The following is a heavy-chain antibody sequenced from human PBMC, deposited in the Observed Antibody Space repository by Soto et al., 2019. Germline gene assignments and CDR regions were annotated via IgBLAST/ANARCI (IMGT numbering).Heavy chain of an antibody. V-gene: IGHV1-8*02. J-gene: IGHJ6*03. Sequence: GASEKVSCKASGYTFTSYDINWVRQATGQGLEWMGWMNPNSGNTGYAQKFQGRVTMTRNTSISTAYMELSSLRSEDTAMYYCARGRYCSSTSCYYYYYYYMDVWGKGTKVTVSS. CDR1: GYTFTSYD. CDR2: MNPNSGNT. CDR3: ARGRYCSSTSCYYYYYYYMDV. D-gene: IGHD2-2*01.